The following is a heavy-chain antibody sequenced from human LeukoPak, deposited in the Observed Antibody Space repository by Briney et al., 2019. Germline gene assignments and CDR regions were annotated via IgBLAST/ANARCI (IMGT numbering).Heavy chain of an antibody. D-gene: IGHD3-10*01. Sequence: SGTLSLTCTVPGASIRSNNWWTWVRQPPGKGLEWIGESYHSGSTNYNPSLKSRVTISVDKSKNQFSLKLSSVTAADTAVYYCARVSDMIRGVSDYWGQGTLVTVFS. CDR2: SYHSGST. CDR1: GASIRSNNW. CDR3: ARVSDMIRGVSDY. V-gene: IGHV4-4*02. J-gene: IGHJ4*02.